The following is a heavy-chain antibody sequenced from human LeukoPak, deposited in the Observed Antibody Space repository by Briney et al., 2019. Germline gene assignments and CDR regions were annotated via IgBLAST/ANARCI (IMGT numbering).Heavy chain of an antibody. Sequence: SETLSLTCTVSGGSISSYYWSWIRQPPGKGLEWIGYIYYSGSTNYNPSLKSRVTISVDTSKNQFSLKLSSVTAADTAVYYCASQITMMGGFDPWGQGTLVTVSS. CDR1: GGSISSYY. D-gene: IGHD3-22*01. J-gene: IGHJ5*02. CDR3: ASQITMMGGFDP. CDR2: IYYSGST. V-gene: IGHV4-59*01.